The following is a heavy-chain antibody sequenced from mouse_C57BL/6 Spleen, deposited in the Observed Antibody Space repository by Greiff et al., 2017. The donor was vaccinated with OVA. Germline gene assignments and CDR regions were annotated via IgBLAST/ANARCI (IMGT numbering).Heavy chain of an antibody. V-gene: IGHV1-52*01. Sequence: VQLQQPGAELVRPGSSVKLSFKASGYTFTSYWMHWVKQRPIQGLEWIGNIDPSDSETHSNQKFKDKATLTVDKSSSTAYMQLSSQTSKDSAVYYCAREAGLRRRFAYWGQGTLVTVSA. J-gene: IGHJ3*01. D-gene: IGHD2-4*01. CDR3: AREAGLRRRFAY. CDR1: GYTFTSYW. CDR2: IDPSDSET.